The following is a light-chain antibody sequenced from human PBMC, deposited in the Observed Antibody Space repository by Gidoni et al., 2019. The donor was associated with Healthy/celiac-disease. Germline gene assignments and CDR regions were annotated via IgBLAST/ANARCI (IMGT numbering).Light chain of an antibody. CDR2: GAS. Sequence: EIVMTQSPATLSVSPGERATLPCRASQRVSSNLAWYQQTPGQAPRLLIYGASTRATGIPARFSGSGSGTEFTLTISSLQSEDFAVYYCQQYNNWTPLTFGGGTKVEIK. J-gene: IGKJ4*01. CDR3: QQYNNWTPLT. CDR1: QRVSSN. V-gene: IGKV3-15*01.